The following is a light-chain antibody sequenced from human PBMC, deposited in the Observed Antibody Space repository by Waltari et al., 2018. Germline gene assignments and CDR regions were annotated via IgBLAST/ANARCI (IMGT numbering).Light chain of an antibody. V-gene: IGLV2-14*01. CDR3: SSYTSSSAFVV. Sequence: ASVSGSPGQSITISCTGTSRDVGGFNYVSWYQQHPGNAPKLMIYEITNRPSGVSNRFSGSKSGNTASLTISGLQAKDEADYYCSSYTSSSAFVVFGGGTKLTVL. CDR2: EIT. J-gene: IGLJ2*01. CDR1: SRDVGGFNY.